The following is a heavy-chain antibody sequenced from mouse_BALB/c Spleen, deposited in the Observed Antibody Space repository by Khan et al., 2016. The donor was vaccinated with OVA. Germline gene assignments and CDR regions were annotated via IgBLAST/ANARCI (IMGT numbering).Heavy chain of an antibody. V-gene: IGHV1-7*01. D-gene: IGHD2-1*01. CDR1: GYTFTTYW. CDR2: INPNTGYN. Sequence: QVRLQQSGAELAKPGASVKMSCKASGYTFTTYWMHWIKQRPGQGLEWIGYINPNTGYNECEQKFKDKATLTADKSSSTAYMQLSSLTSEDSAVYYCATSGHDGGNYYFGLDYWGQGTSVTVSS. J-gene: IGHJ4*01. CDR3: ATSGHDGGNYYFGLDY.